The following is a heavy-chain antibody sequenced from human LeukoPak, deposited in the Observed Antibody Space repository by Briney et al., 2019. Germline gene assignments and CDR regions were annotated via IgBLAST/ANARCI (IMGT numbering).Heavy chain of an antibody. CDR3: ARDYYDSSGWPYNWFDP. D-gene: IGHD3-22*01. J-gene: IGHJ5*02. V-gene: IGHV4-59*12. Sequence: SETLSLTCTVSGGSISSYYWSWIRQPPGKGLEWIGYIYYSGSTNYNPSLKSRVTISVDTSKNQFSLKLSSVTAADTAVYYCARDYYDSSGWPYNWFDPWGQGTLVTVSS. CDR2: IYYSGST. CDR1: GGSISSYY.